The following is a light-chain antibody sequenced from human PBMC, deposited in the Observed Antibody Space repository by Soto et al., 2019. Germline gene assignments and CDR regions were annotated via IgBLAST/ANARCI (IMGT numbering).Light chain of an antibody. Sequence: QSVLTQPPSVSEAPGQRVTISCTGSSSNIGAGYDVHWYQQLPGTAPKILIYDNNNRPSGVPDRFSGSKSGTSASLAITGLQAEDEADYYCQSYDSSLGGSVFGGGTKLTVL. J-gene: IGLJ3*02. CDR3: QSYDSSLGGSV. V-gene: IGLV1-40*01. CDR1: SSNIGAGYD. CDR2: DNN.